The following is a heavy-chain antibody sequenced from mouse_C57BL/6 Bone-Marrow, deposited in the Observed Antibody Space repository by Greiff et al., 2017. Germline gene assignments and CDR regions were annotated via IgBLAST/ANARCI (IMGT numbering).Heavy chain of an antibody. Sequence: VKLVESGPGLVQPSQSLSITCTVSGFSLTSYGVHWVRQSPGKGLEWLGVIWRGGSTDYNAAFMSRLSITKDNSKSQVFFKMNSLQDDDTAIYYCAKNHYYGSSYDYAMDYWGQGTSVTVSS. CDR3: AKNHYYGSSYDYAMDY. CDR1: GFSLTSYG. V-gene: IGHV2-5*01. CDR2: IWRGGST. D-gene: IGHD1-1*01. J-gene: IGHJ4*01.